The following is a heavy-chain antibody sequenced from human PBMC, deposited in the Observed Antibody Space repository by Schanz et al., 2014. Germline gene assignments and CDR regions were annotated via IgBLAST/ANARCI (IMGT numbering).Heavy chain of an antibody. Sequence: VQLVESGGGLVEPGGSLRLSCATSGFSLDIFAVSWVRQAPGKGLEWVALVSSDGNNDYYTDSVKGRFTISRDNSKNTVHLQMNSLRAEDTAVYYCAKQHIVRGVIYLNWFDSWGQGTLVTVSS. CDR2: VSSDGNND. CDR3: AKQHIVRGVIYLNWFDS. J-gene: IGHJ5*01. CDR1: GFSLDIFA. V-gene: IGHV3-30*18. D-gene: IGHD3-10*01.